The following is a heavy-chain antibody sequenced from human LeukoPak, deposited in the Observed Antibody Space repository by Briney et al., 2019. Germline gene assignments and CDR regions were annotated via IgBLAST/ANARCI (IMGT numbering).Heavy chain of an antibody. V-gene: IGHV5-51*01. CDR3: ARHLRGLDY. CDR2: IFFGDSDS. D-gene: IGHD3-16*01. Sequence: GESLKISCKGSGDTFTTTWISWVRQMPGKGLEWVAIIFFGDSDSRYNPPFQGQVTISVDKSINTAYLQWSSLKASDTAMYYCARHLRGLDYWGQGTLVTVSS. J-gene: IGHJ4*02. CDR1: GDTFTTTW.